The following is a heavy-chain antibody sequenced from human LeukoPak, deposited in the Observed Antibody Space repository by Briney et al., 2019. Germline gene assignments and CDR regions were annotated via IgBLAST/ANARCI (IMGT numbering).Heavy chain of an antibody. CDR3: ARGPYIVVVPAAILEHP. D-gene: IGHD2-2*01. CDR2: ISYDGSNK. Sequence: GGSLRLSCAAPGFTFSSYAMHWVRQAPGKGLEWVAVISYDGSNKYYADSVKGRFTISRDNSKNTLYLQMNSLRAEDTAVYYCARGPYIVVVPAAILEHPWGQGTLVTVSS. J-gene: IGHJ5*02. V-gene: IGHV3-30*04. CDR1: GFTFSSYA.